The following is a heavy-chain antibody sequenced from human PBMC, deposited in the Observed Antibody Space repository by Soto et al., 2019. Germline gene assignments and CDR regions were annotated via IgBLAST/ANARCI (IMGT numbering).Heavy chain of an antibody. CDR2: IYYSGST. J-gene: IGHJ4*02. V-gene: IGHV4-39*01. D-gene: IGHD6-19*01. Sequence: SETLSLTCTVSGGSISSSSYYWGWIRRPPGKGLEWIGSIYYSGSTYYNPSLKSRVTISVDTSKNQFSLKLSSVTAADTAVYYCARLVAVAGTTKVFYFDYWGQGTLVTVSS. CDR1: GGSISSSSYY. CDR3: ARLVAVAGTTKVFYFDY.